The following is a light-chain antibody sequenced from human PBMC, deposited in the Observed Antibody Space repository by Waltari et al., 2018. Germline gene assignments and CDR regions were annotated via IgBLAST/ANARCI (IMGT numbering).Light chain of an antibody. CDR2: DAS. V-gene: IGKV3-11*01. CDR1: QSVRTF. J-gene: IGKJ4*01. CDR3: QQRSDWLT. Sequence: EVVLTQSPAILSLSPGERATLSCRASQSVRTFVAWYQQKPGQAPRLLIYDASNRATGIPARFRGSGSGTDFTLTISSLEPEDFAVYYCQQRSDWLTFGGGTRVEIK.